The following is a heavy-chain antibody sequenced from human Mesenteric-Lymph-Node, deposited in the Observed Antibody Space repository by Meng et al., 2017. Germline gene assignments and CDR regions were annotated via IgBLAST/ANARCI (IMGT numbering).Heavy chain of an antibody. CDR3: ARAPRGSPWTYFDY. J-gene: IGHJ4*02. V-gene: IGHV1-2*06. CDR2: INPNSGGT. Sequence: ASVKVSCKASGYTFTGYYMHWVRQAPGQGLEWMGRINPNSGGTNYAQKFQGRVTMTRDTSISTAYMELSRLRSDDTAVYYCARAPRGSPWTYFDYWGQGTLVTVSS. D-gene: IGHD3/OR15-3a*01. CDR1: GYTFTGYY.